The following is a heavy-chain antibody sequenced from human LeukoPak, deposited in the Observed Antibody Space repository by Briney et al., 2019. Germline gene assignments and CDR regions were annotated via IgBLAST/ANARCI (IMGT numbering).Heavy chain of an antibody. CDR1: GFTFSSYA. CDR3: AKSGLNRFDY. CDR2: FSGSGGST. J-gene: IGHJ4*02. V-gene: IGHV3-23*01. Sequence: GGSLRLSCAASGFTFSSYAMSWVCQAPGKGLEWVSTFSGSGGSTHYADSVKGRFTISRDNSKNTLYLQMNSLRAEDTAVCYCAKSGLNRFDYWGQGTLVTVSS. D-gene: IGHD2-15*01.